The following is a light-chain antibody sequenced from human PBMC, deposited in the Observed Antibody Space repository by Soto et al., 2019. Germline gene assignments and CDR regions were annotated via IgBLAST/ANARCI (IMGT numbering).Light chain of an antibody. CDR2: SNN. CDR1: GSNIGSYT. J-gene: IGLJ2*01. V-gene: IGLV1-44*01. CDR3: AAWDDSLNGVV. Sequence: QSVLTQPPSTSGTPGQRVTISCSGSGSNIGSYTVNWYQQVPGTAPKLLIYSNNQRPSGVPDRFSASKSGTSVPLAITGLQSDDEADYYCAAWDDSLNGVVFGGGTKLTVL.